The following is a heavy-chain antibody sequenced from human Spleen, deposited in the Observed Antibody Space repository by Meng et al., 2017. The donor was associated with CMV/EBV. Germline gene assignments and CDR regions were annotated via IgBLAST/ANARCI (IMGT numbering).Heavy chain of an antibody. CDR2: IDSDGSST. Sequence: GGSLRLSCAASGFTFSSSWMHWVRQAPGKGLVWVSRIDSDGSSTSYADSVKGRFTISRDNAKSTLYLQMNSLGAEDTAVYYCARDPKYDSWSGLVYYYFAMDVWGQGTTVTVSS. V-gene: IGHV3-74*01. J-gene: IGHJ6*02. CDR1: GFTFSSSW. D-gene: IGHD3-3*01. CDR3: ARDPKYDSWSGLVYYYFAMDV.